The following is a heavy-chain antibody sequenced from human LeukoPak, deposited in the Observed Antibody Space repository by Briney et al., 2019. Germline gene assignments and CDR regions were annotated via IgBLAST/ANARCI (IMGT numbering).Heavy chain of an antibody. CDR3: AGVWWLVQGDWFDP. V-gene: IGHV4-34*01. Sequence: SETLSLTCAVYGGSFSGYYWSWIRQRPGKGLEWIGEINHSGSTNYNPSLKSRVTISVDTSKNQFSLKLSSVTAADTAVYYCAGVWWLVQGDWFDPWGQGTLVTVSS. D-gene: IGHD6-19*01. CDR2: INHSGST. J-gene: IGHJ5*02. CDR1: GGSFSGYY.